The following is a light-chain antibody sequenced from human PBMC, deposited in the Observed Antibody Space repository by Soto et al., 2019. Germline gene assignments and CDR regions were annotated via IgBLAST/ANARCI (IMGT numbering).Light chain of an antibody. CDR3: QQYGSSPRLT. CDR2: GAS. V-gene: IGKV3-20*01. J-gene: IGKJ4*01. Sequence: EIVLTQSPGTLSLSPGERATLSCRASQSVSSSYLAWYQQKPGQAPRLLIYGASSRATGIPDRFSGSGSATDFTLTISRLAPEDVVVYYCQQYGSSPRLTFGGGTKVEIK. CDR1: QSVSSSY.